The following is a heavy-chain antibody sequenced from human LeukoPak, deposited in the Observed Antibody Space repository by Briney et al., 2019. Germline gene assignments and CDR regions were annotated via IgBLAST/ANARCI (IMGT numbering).Heavy chain of an antibody. J-gene: IGHJ4*02. CDR3: AKGGAQV. D-gene: IGHD1-26*01. Sequence: GGSLRLSCAASGFTFSGHWMHWVRQAPGKGLVWVSRINSDGSSTTYADSVKGRFTTSRDNAKNTLYLQMNSLRAEDTAVYYCAKGGAQVGGQGTLVTVPS. CDR1: GFTFSGHW. V-gene: IGHV3-74*01. CDR2: INSDGSST.